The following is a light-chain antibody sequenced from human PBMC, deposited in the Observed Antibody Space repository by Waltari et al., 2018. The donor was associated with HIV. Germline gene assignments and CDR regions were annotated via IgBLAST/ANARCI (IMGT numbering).Light chain of an antibody. CDR3: CAYAAGHVSYV. CDR2: DVN. V-gene: IGLV2-11*01. J-gene: IGLJ1*01. Sequence: QSALTQPPSVSGSPGQSVTISCTGTTSDVGYYHYVSWYQQYPGQAPTLIIFDVNQRPAGVPGRFSGSKSGNTASLTISGLQTADEADYFCCAYAAGHVSYVFGNGTAVAVL. CDR1: TSDVGYYHY.